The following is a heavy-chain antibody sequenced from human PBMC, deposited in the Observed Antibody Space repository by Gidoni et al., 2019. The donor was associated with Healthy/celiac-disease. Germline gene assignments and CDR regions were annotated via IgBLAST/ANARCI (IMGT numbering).Heavy chain of an antibody. CDR1: GGTFSSHA. CDR3: TRDRPAHWDYYYGMDV. CDR2: IIPILGIA. V-gene: IGHV1-69*09. J-gene: IGHJ6*02. D-gene: IGHD6-6*01. Sequence: QVQLVQSGAEVKKPGSSVKVSCKASGGTFSSHATSWVRQAPGQGLDWMGRIIPILGIANYAQKFQGRVTITADKSTSTAYMELSSLRSEDTAVYYCTRDRPAHWDYYYGMDVWGQGTTVTVSS.